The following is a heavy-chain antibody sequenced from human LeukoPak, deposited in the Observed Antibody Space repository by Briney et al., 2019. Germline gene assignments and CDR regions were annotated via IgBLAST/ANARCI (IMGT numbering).Heavy chain of an antibody. CDR1: GFTFSSYA. CDR2: ISGSGSST. CDR3: AKDVCWTGSSTSCYYFDY. J-gene: IGHJ4*02. Sequence: GGSLRLSCAASGFTFSSYAMSWVRQAPGKGLEWVSAISGSGSSTYYADSVKGRFTISRDNSKNTLYLQMNSLRAEDTAVYYCAKDVCWTGSSTSCYYFDYWGQGTLVTVSS. D-gene: IGHD2-2*01. V-gene: IGHV3-23*01.